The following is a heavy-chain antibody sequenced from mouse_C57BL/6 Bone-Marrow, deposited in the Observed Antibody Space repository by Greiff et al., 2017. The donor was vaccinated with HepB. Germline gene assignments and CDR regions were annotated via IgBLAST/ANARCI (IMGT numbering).Heavy chain of an antibody. Sequence: VQLQQSGAELVRPGASVKLSCTASGFNIKDDYMHWVKQRPEQGLEWIGWIDPDNGDTEYASKFQGKATITADTSSNTAYLQLSSLTSEDTAVYYCTTTFPWFAYWGQGTLVTVSA. CDR1: GFNIKDDY. V-gene: IGHV14-4*01. CDR3: TTTFPWFAY. CDR2: IDPDNGDT. J-gene: IGHJ3*01.